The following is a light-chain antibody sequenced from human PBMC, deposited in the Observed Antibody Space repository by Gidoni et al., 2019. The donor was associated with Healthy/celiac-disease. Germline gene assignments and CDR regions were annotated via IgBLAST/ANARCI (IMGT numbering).Light chain of an antibody. CDR2: DAS. CDR3: QQYDNLRCS. CDR1: QDISNY. Sequence: DIQMTQSPSSLSASVGDRVPITCQASQDISNYLNWYQQKPGKAPKLLIYDASNLETGVPSRFSGSGSGTDFTFTISSLQPEDIATYYCQQYDNLRCSFGQGTKLEIK. J-gene: IGKJ2*04. V-gene: IGKV1-33*01.